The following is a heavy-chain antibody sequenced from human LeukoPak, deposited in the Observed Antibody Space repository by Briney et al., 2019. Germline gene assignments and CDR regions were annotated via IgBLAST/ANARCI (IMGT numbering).Heavy chain of an antibody. D-gene: IGHD6-13*01. J-gene: IGHJ4*02. CDR1: GGTFSSYD. V-gene: IGHV1-8*03. Sequence: ASVKVSCKASGGTFSSYDINWVRQATGQGLEWMGWMNPNSGNTGYAQKFQGRVTITRNTSISTAYMELSSLRSEDTAVYYCARRLRYSSSWYDLDYWGQGTLVTVSS. CDR3: ARRLRYSSSWYDLDY. CDR2: MNPNSGNT.